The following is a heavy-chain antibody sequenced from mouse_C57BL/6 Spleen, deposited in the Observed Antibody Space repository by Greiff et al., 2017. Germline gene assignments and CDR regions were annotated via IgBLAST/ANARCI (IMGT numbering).Heavy chain of an antibody. CDR3: DKHALGAMDY. D-gene: IGHD3-3*01. V-gene: IGHV2-9*01. CDR2: IWGGGST. J-gene: IGHJ4*01. Sequence: QVQLKESGPGLVAPSQSLSITCTVSGFSFTSYGVDWVRQPPGKGLEWMGVIWGGGSTNYNTALMSRRSISNDNSKSQVFLKMNSLPTDDTAMYYCDKHALGAMDYWGQGTSVTVSS. CDR1: GFSFTSYG.